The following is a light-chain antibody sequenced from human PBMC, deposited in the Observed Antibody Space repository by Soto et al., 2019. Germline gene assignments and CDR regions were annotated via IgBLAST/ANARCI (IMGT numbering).Light chain of an antibody. CDR2: GGS. V-gene: IGKV3-15*01. CDR1: QSVRSN. Sequence: EIVMTQSPATLSVSPGERATLSCRASQSVRSNLAWYQQKPGQAPRLLIYGGSTRASGVPARISGSGSGTEFTLTISSLQSEDFAVYYCQQYNDWPRTFGGGTKVEIK. J-gene: IGKJ4*01. CDR3: QQYNDWPRT.